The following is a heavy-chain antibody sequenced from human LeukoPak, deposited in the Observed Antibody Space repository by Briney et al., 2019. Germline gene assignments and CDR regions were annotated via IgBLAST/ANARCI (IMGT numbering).Heavy chain of an antibody. D-gene: IGHD2-2*01. CDR2: INPGNGDA. Sequence: YTFTGYYXXXXXXAXXQGLXXXGWINPGNGDANSGQKFQGRVTMTRDTSISTVYMELARLTSDDTAVYYCARGPSTGAFDIWGQGTMVSVSS. V-gene: IGHV1-2*02. CDR3: ARGPSTGAFDI. J-gene: IGHJ3*02. CDR1: YTFTGYY.